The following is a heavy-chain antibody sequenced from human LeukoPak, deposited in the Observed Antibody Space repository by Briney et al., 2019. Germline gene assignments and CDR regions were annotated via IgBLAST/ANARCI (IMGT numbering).Heavy chain of an antibody. CDR1: GGTFSSCT. CDR2: IIPILGIA. Sequence: SVKVSCKASGGTFSSCTISWVRQAPGQGLEWMGRIIPILGIANYAQKFQGRVTITADKSTSTAYMELSSLRSEDTAVYYCARDLMVATRHNWFDPWGQGTLVTVSS. D-gene: IGHD5-12*01. CDR3: ARDLMVATRHNWFDP. J-gene: IGHJ5*02. V-gene: IGHV1-69*04.